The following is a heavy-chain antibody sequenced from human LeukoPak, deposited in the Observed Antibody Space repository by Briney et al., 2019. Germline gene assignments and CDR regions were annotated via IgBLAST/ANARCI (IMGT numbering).Heavy chain of an antibody. D-gene: IGHD2-21*02. V-gene: IGHV4-34*01. J-gene: IGHJ6*02. CDR1: GGSFSGYY. Sequence: NPSETLSLTCAVYGGSFSGYYWSWIRQPPGRGLEWIGEINHSGSTNYNPSLKSRVTISVDTSKNQFSLKLSSVTAADTAVYYCARALYCGGDCYLYYYGMDVWGQGTTVTVSS. CDR3: ARALYCGGDCYLYYYGMDV. CDR2: INHSGST.